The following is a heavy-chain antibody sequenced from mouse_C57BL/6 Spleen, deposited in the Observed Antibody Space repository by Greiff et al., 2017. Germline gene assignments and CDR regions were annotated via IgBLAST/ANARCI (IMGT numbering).Heavy chain of an antibody. CDR1: GFNIKDDY. CDR3: TTLGYSDFDY. V-gene: IGHV14-4*01. Sequence: EVMLVESGAELVRPGASVKLSCTASGFNIKDDYMHWVKQRPEQGLEWIGWIDPENGDTEYASKFQGKATITADTSSNTAYLQLSSLTSEDTAVYYCTTLGYSDFDYWGQGTTLTVSS. D-gene: IGHD2-12*01. CDR2: IDPENGDT. J-gene: IGHJ2*01.